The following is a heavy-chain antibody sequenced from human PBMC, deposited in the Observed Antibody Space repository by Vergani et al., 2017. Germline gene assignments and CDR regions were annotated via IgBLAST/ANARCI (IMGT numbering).Heavy chain of an antibody. J-gene: IGHJ6*03. CDR2: LSGSGGST. D-gene: IGHD2-2*01. V-gene: IGHV3-23*01. Sequence: EEQVLESGGGLVQPGGSLRLSCADSGFTFSSYGMSWVRQAPGKGQEWVSALSGSGGSTYYADSVKGRFTISRDNSKHTLYLQMHSLRAEDTAVYFCARSSSPICPCYYMDVWGKGTTVTVSS. CDR3: ARSSSPICPCYYMDV. CDR1: GFTFSSYG.